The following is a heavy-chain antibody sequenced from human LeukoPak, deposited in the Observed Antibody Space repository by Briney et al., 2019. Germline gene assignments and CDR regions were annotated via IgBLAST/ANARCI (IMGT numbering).Heavy chain of an antibody. CDR2: ISAYNGNT. D-gene: IGHD3-3*01. CDR3: ARVLTIFGVVTRYYFDY. CDR1: GYTFTSYG. J-gene: IGHJ4*02. V-gene: IGHV1-18*01. Sequence: ASVKVSCKASGYTFTSYGISWVRQAPGQGLEWMGWISAYNGNTNYAQKPQGRVTMTTDTSTSTAYMELRSLRSDDTAVYYCARVLTIFGVVTRYYFDYWGQGTLVTVSS.